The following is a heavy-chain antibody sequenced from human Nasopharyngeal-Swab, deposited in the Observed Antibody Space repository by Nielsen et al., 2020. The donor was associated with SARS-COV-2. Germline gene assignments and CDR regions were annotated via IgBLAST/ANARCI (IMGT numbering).Heavy chain of an antibody. CDR2: IDPNTGGT. J-gene: IGHJ5*01. CDR1: GDIFTYYD. D-gene: IGHD2-21*01. Sequence: ASEEVSCKPSGDIFTYYDIHWVRQAPGQGLERMGRIDPNTGGTSSAQILQGRVTITRDASISTVYIEVTSLTSDDTAVYYCARALSARTTFNCLGSWGQGTLVTVSS. CDR3: ARALSARTTFNCLGS. V-gene: IGHV1-2*06.